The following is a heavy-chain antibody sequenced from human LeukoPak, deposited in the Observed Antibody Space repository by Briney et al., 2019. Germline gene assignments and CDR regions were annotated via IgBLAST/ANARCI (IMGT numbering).Heavy chain of an antibody. Sequence: PGGFLRLSCTASGFTFSSFTMSRVRQAPGKGLEWVSAISGDGGSTYYADSVKGRFTFSRDNSKNTLYLEMASLRAEDTAVYYCAKGSAVSRPYYFDYWGQGTLVTVSS. D-gene: IGHD6-13*01. CDR3: AKGSAVSRPYYFDY. CDR2: ISGDGGST. CDR1: GFTFSSFT. V-gene: IGHV3-23*01. J-gene: IGHJ4*02.